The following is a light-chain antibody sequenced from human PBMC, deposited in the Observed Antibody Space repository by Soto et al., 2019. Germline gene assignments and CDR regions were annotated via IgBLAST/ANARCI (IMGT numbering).Light chain of an antibody. CDR3: QVWDSSSDHLVV. CDR2: YDS. J-gene: IGLJ2*01. CDR1: KIGSKS. Sequence: SYELTQPPSVSVAPGKPARITCGGNKIGSKSVHWYQQKPGQAPVLVIYYDSDRPSGIPERFSGSNSGNTATLTISRVEAGDEADYYCQVWDSSSDHLVVFGGGTKLTVL. V-gene: IGLV3-21*04.